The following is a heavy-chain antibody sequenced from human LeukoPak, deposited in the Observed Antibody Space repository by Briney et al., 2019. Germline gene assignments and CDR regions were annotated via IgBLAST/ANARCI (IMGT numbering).Heavy chain of an antibody. Sequence: SVKVSCKASGGTFSIYAISWVRQAPGQGLEWMGGIIPIFGTANYAQKFQGRVTITADESTSTAYVELSSLRSEDTAVYYCARVGIQLWGFDYWGQGTLVTVSS. CDR1: GGTFSIYA. J-gene: IGHJ4*02. CDR2: IIPIFGTA. V-gene: IGHV1-69*13. D-gene: IGHD5-18*01. CDR3: ARVGIQLWGFDY.